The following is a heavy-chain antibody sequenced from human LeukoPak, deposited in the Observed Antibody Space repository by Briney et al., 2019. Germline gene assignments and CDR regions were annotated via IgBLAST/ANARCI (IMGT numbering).Heavy chain of an antibody. Sequence: PGGSLRLSCAASGFTFSSYAMHWVRQAPGKGLEWVAVISYDGSNKYYADSVKGRFTISRDNSKNTLYLQMNSPRSDDTAVYYCARYITVGATYQHFDYWGQGTLVTVSS. CDR1: GFTFSSYA. J-gene: IGHJ4*02. V-gene: IGHV3-30-3*01. D-gene: IGHD1-26*01. CDR3: ARYITVGATYQHFDY. CDR2: ISYDGSNK.